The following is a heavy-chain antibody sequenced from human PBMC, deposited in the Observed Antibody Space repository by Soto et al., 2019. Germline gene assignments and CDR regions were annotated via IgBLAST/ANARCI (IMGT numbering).Heavy chain of an antibody. J-gene: IGHJ4*02. D-gene: IGHD3-16*01. CDR2: IEGKTGGGTT. CDR1: GIAFTYAS. CDR3: TTHNGYARSPRFYD. Sequence: QLVESGGGLVRPGESLRLTCAVSGIAFTYASINWVRQVPGRGPEWVGRIEGKTGGGTTDYAAPVKGRFTISRDDSTNKVFLQLDNGKGEDAGVYYCTTHNGYARSPRFYDWGQGTQVTVSS. V-gene: IGHV3-15*07.